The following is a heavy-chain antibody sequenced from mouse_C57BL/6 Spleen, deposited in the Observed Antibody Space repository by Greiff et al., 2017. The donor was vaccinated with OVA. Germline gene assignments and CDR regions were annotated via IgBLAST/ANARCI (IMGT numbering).Heavy chain of an antibody. Sequence: VKVVESGPELVKPGASVKISCKASGYAFSSSWMNWVKQRPGKGLEWIGRIYPGDGDTNYNGKFKGKATLTADKSSSTAYMQLSSLTSEDSAVYFCARAGWDDYWGQGTTLTVSS. CDR3: ARAGWDDY. D-gene: IGHD3-1*01. V-gene: IGHV1-82*01. CDR2: IYPGDGDT. CDR1: GYAFSSSW. J-gene: IGHJ2*01.